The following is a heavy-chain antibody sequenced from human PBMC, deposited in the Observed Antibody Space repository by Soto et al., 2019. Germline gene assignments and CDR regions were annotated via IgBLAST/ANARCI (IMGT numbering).Heavy chain of an antibody. CDR2: IWYDGSNK. CDR1: GFTFSSYG. CDR3: ARDPPDYDMLTGYINY. J-gene: IGHJ4*02. V-gene: IGHV3-33*01. D-gene: IGHD3-9*01. Sequence: QVQLVESGGGVVQPGRSLRLSCAASGFTFSSYGMHWVRQAPGKGLEWVAVIWYDGSNKYYADSVKGRFTISRDNSKNXLYLQMNSLRAEDTAVYYCARDPPDYDMLTGYINYWGQGALVTVSS.